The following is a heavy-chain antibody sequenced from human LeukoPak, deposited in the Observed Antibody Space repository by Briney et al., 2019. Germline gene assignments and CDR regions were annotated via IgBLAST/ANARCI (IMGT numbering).Heavy chain of an antibody. CDR2: IYSGGST. D-gene: IGHD2-8*01. CDR3: TTERYCTNGVCGY. Sequence: GGSLRLSCAASEFSVGSNYMTWVRQAPGKGLEWVSLIYSGGSTYYADSVKGRFTISRDNSKNTLYLQMNSLKTEDTAVYYCTTERYCTNGVCGYWGQGTLVTVSS. J-gene: IGHJ4*02. CDR1: EFSVGSNY. V-gene: IGHV3-66*01.